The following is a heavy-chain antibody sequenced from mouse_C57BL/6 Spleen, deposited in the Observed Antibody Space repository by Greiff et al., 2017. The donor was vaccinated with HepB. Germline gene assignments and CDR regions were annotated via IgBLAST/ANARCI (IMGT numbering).Heavy chain of an antibody. CDR3: AREIGTSWYFDV. J-gene: IGHJ1*03. V-gene: IGHV1-55*01. CDR2: IYPGSGST. CDR1: GYTFTSYW. Sequence: QVQLQQPGAELVKPGASVKMSCKASGYTFTSYWITWVKQRPGQGLEWIGDIYPGSGSTNYNEKFKSKATLTVDTSSSTAYMQLSSLTSEDSAVYYCAREIGTSWYFDVWGTGTTVTVPS. D-gene: IGHD2-14*01.